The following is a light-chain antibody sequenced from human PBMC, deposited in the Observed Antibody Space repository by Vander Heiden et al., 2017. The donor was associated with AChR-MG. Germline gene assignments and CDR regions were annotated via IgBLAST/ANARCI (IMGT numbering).Light chain of an antibody. J-gene: IGLJ3*02. CDR1: SGSIASNY. CDR2: EDN. CDR3: QSYDSSNPWV. Sequence: NFMLTPPHSVSESPGKTVTISCTRSSGSIASNYVQWYQQRPDSAPTTVIYEDNQRPSGVPDRFSGSIDSSSNSASLTISGLKTEDEADYYCQSYDSSNPWVFGGGTKLTVL. V-gene: IGLV6-57*03.